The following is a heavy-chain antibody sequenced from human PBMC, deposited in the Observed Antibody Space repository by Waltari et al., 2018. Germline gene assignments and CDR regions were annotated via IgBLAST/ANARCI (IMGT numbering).Heavy chain of an antibody. D-gene: IGHD6-19*01. J-gene: IGHJ4*02. Sequence: QVQLQESGPGLVKPSETLSLTCTVSGCSISSHYWSWIRQPPGKGLEWIGYIYYSGSTNYNPSLKSRVTISVDTSKNQFSLKLSSVTAADTAVYYCAREVGYSSGWYRWDYFDYWGQGTLVTVSS. CDR2: IYYSGST. CDR1: GCSISSHY. V-gene: IGHV4-59*11. CDR3: AREVGYSSGWYRWDYFDY.